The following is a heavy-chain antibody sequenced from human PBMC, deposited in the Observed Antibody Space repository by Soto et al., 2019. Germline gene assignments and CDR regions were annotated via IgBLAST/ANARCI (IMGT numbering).Heavy chain of an antibody. V-gene: IGHV1-69*06. J-gene: IGHJ6*02. D-gene: IGHD2-2*01. CDR2: IIPIFGTA. Sequence: SVKVSCKALGGTCSRYAIRWARQSPGQALAWLGGIIPIFGTANYAQKLQGRVTITADKSTSTAYMELISLRSEDTAVYYCARDVVVTAAIFGGGLDTYGMDVWGQGTTVTVS. CDR1: GGTCSRYA. CDR3: ARDVVVTAAIFGGGLDTYGMDV.